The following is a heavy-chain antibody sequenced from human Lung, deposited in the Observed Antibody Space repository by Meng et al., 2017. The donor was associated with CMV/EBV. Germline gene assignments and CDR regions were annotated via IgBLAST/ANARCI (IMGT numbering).Heavy chain of an antibody. D-gene: IGHD3-16*01. Sequence: SCAASGCTFSSYSMNWVRQDPGKGLEWVSSISSSSSYIYYADSVRGRFTISRDDAKNSLYLQMNSLRAEDTAVYYCSRVASIGGDFDYWGQGSLVTVSS. V-gene: IGHV3-21*01. CDR3: SRVASIGGDFDY. J-gene: IGHJ4*02. CDR1: GCTFSSYS. CDR2: ISSSSSYI.